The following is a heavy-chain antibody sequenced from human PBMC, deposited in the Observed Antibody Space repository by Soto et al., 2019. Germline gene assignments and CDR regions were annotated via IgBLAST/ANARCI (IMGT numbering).Heavy chain of an antibody. CDR1: GGSISTYY. CDR2: IYYSGRT. Sequence: QLQLQESGPGLVKPSETLSLTCTVSGGSISTYYWNWIRQPPGKGLEWIGDIYYSGRTNYNPSLKSRVAISVDMSKNQCSLNLSSVTPAETAVYYCARGRGYSGQRRGWFDPWGQGTLVTVAS. CDR3: ARGRGYSGQRRGWFDP. J-gene: IGHJ5*02. V-gene: IGHV4-59*01. D-gene: IGHD5-12*01.